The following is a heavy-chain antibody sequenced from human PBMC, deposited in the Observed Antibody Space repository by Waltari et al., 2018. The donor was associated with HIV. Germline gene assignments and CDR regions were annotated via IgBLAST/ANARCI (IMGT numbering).Heavy chain of an antibody. J-gene: IGHJ5*02. CDR2: VYTNGAT. V-gene: IGHV4-61*02. Sequence: QVQLQESGPGLVKPSQTLSLTCSVSGGSIRSGSYYWSWIRQPAGKGLEWIGRVYTNGATSYSPSLRSRVTISVDTAKNQFSLKLSSVTAGDTAVYYCARARQTISGVVRSWFDTWGQGTLVAVSS. D-gene: IGHD3-3*01. CDR1: GGSIRSGSYY. CDR3: ARARQTISGVVRSWFDT.